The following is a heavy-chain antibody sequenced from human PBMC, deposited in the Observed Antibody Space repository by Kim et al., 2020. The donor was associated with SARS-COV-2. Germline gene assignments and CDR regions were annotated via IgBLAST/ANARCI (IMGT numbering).Heavy chain of an antibody. J-gene: IGHJ6*02. D-gene: IGHD3-10*01. V-gene: IGHV3-53*04. Sequence: VKGRFTISRHNSKNTLYLQMNSRRAEDTAVYYCARGIVRGVIIEYYGMDVWGQGTTVTVSS. CDR3: ARGIVRGVIIEYYGMDV.